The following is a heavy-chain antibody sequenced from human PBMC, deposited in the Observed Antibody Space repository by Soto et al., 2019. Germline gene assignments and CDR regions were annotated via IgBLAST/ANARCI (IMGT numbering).Heavy chain of an antibody. CDR2: IIPIFGTA. V-gene: IGHV1-69*01. CDR3: ARGIAARDGGNYHYFGMDV. J-gene: IGHJ6*02. Sequence: QVQLVQSGAEVKKPGSSVKVSCKASGGTFSSYAISWVRQAPGQGLEWMGGIIPIFGTANYAQKFQGRVTITADESTSTAYMELSSVRSEDTAVYYCARGIAARDGGNYHYFGMDVWGQGTTVTVSS. CDR1: GGTFSSYA. D-gene: IGHD6-25*01.